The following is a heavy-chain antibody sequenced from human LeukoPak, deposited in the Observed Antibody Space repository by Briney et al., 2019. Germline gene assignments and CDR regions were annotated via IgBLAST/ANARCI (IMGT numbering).Heavy chain of an antibody. CDR2: IHYSGST. Sequence: SETLSLTCTVSGGSISSYYWSWIRQPPGKGLEWIGYIHYSGSTNYNPSLKSRVTISVDTPKNQFSLRLSSVIAADTAVYYCARSRGFVSSWCFDYWGQGTLVTVSP. J-gene: IGHJ4*02. D-gene: IGHD6-13*01. CDR1: GGSISSYY. CDR3: ARSRGFVSSWCFDY. V-gene: IGHV4-59*01.